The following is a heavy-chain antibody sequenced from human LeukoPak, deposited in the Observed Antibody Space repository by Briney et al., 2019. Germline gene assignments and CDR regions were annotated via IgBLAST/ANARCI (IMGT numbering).Heavy chain of an antibody. J-gene: IGHJ4*02. CDR3: ARDSPERGYSYGPLDNYFDY. CDR1: GYSISSDYY. V-gene: IGHV4-38-2*02. D-gene: IGHD5-18*01. Sequence: SETLSLTCTVSGYSISSDYYWGWIRQPPGKGLEWIGSIYHSGSTYYNPSLKSRVTISVDTSKNQFSLKLSSVTAADTAVYYCARDSPERGYSYGPLDNYFDYWGQGTLVTVSS. CDR2: IYHSGST.